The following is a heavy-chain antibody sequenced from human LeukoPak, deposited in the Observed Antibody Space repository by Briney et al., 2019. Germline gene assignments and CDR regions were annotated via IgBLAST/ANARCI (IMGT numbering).Heavy chain of an antibody. D-gene: IGHD6-13*01. Sequence: GGSLRLSCAASGFTFSSYGMHWVRQAPGKGLEWAAVIWYDGSNKYYADSVKGRFTISRDNSKNTLYLQMNSLRAEDTAVYYCARGPLSSSWYFDYWGQGTLVTVSS. CDR2: IWYDGSNK. V-gene: IGHV3-33*01. CDR3: ARGPLSSSWYFDY. J-gene: IGHJ4*02. CDR1: GFTFSSYG.